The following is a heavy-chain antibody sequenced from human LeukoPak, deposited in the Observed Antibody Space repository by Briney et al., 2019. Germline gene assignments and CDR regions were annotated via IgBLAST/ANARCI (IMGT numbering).Heavy chain of an antibody. CDR3: ARDREGELWLELEWIRLFDY. CDR1: GFTFSSYE. D-gene: IGHD5-18*01. CDR2: ISSSGSTI. J-gene: IGHJ4*02. V-gene: IGHV3-48*03. Sequence: GGSLRLCCAASGFTFSSYEMNWVRQAPGKGLEWVSYISSSGSTIYYADSVKGRFTISRDNAKNSLYLQMNSLRAEDTAVYYCARDREGELWLELEWIRLFDYWGQGTLVTVSS.